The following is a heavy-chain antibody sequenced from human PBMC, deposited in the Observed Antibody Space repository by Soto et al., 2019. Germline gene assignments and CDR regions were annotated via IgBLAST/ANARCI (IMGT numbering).Heavy chain of an antibody. V-gene: IGHV4-59*08. Sequence: PSETLSLTCTVSGGSISSYYWSWIRQPPGKGLEWIGYIYYSGSTNYNPSLKSRVTISVDTSKNQFSLKLSSVTAADTAVYYCATRGAAAAHPNDAFDIWGQGTMVTVSS. CDR1: GGSISSYY. J-gene: IGHJ3*02. D-gene: IGHD6-13*01. CDR2: IYYSGST. CDR3: ATRGAAAAHPNDAFDI.